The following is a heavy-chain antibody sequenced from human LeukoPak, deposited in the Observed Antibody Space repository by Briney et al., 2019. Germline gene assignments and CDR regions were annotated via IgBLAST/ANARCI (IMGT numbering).Heavy chain of an antibody. CDR3: AGGHSSSWSYYYYYMDV. D-gene: IGHD6-13*01. CDR1: GGSFSGYY. V-gene: IGHV4-34*01. J-gene: IGHJ6*03. Sequence: SETLSLTCAVYGGSFSGYYWSWIRQPPGKGLEWIGEINHSGSTNYNPSLKSRVTISVDTSKNQFSLKLSSVTAADTAVYYCAGGHSSSWSYYYYYMDVWGKGTTVTVSS. CDR2: INHSGST.